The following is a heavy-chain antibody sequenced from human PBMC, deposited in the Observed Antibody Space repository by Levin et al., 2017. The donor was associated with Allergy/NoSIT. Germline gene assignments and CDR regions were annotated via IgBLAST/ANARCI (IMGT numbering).Heavy chain of an antibody. J-gene: IGHJ4*02. CDR1: GFTFSSYW. D-gene: IGHD3-22*01. V-gene: IGHV3-7*01. CDR2: IKQDGSEK. CDR3: ARVMVAPHHYYDSSGYYLVFDY. Sequence: PGGSLRLSCAASGFTFSSYWMSWVRQAPGKGLEWVANIKQDGSEKYYVDSVKGRFTISRDNAKNSLYLQMNSLRAEDTAVYYCARVMVAPHHYYDSSGYYLVFDYWGQGTLVTVSS.